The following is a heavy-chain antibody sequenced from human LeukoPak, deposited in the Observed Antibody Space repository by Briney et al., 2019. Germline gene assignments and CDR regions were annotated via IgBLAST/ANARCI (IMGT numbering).Heavy chain of an antibody. D-gene: IGHD3-3*01. CDR2: IKSKTDGGTT. Sequence: PGGSLRLSCAASGFTFSNAWMSWVRQAPGEGLEWVGRIKSKTDGGTTDYAAPVKGRFTISRDDSKNTLYLQMNSLKTEDTAVYYCTRRITIFGVVIGRVWGKGTTVTVSS. V-gene: IGHV3-15*01. CDR1: GFTFSNAW. CDR3: TRRITIFGVVIGRV. J-gene: IGHJ6*04.